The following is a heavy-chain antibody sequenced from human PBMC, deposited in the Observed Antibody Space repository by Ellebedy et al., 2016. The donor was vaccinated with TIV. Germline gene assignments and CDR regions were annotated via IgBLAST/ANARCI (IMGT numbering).Heavy chain of an antibody. D-gene: IGHD3-10*01. Sequence: GGSLRLXXKGSGYSFTSYWISWVRQMPGKGLEWMGRIDPSDSYTNYSPSFQGHVTISADKSISTAYLQWSSLKASDTAIYYCARRSSSWELLDYWGRGTLVTVS. V-gene: IGHV5-10-1*01. J-gene: IGHJ4*02. CDR1: GYSFTSYW. CDR2: IDPSDSYT. CDR3: ARRSSSWELLDY.